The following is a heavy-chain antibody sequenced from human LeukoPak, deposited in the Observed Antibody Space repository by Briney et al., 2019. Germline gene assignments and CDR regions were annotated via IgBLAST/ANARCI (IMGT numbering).Heavy chain of an antibody. J-gene: IGHJ4*02. V-gene: IGHV3-23*01. D-gene: IGHD3-16*01. CDR1: GFTFSSYG. Sequence: PGGSLRLSCAASGFTFSSYGMSWVRQAPGKGLEWVSAISGSDGSTYHADSVKGRFTISRDNSKNTLYLQMNSLRAEDTAVYYCAREGAGIDYWGQGTLVTVSS. CDR2: ISGSDGST. CDR3: AREGAGIDY.